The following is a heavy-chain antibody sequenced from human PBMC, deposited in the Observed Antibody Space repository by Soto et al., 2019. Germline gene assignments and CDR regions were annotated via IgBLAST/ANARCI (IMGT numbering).Heavy chain of an antibody. J-gene: IGHJ5*02. CDR3: AKDSRWFGEFDP. CDR1: GFTFRSYA. D-gene: IGHD3-10*01. Sequence: GGSLRVSGAASGFTFRSYAMSWVRKAPGKGLEWVSAISGSGGNTYYADSVKGRFTISRDNSKNTLYLQMNSLRAEDTAVYYCAKDSRWFGEFDPWGQGTLVTVSS. CDR2: ISGSGGNT. V-gene: IGHV3-23*01.